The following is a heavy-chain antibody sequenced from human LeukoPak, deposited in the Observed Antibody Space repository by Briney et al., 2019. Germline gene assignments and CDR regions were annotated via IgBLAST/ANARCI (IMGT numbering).Heavy chain of an antibody. CDR3: ARGSTGGAFDI. J-gene: IGHJ3*02. CDR2: IYYSGST. V-gene: IGHV4-59*01. CDR1: GGSFSGYY. Sequence: SETLSLTCAVYGGSFSGYYWSWIRQPPGKGLEWIGYIYYSGSTNYNPSLKSRVTISVDTSKNQPSLKLSSVTAADTAVYYCARGSTGGAFDIWGQGTMVTVSS. D-gene: IGHD7-27*01.